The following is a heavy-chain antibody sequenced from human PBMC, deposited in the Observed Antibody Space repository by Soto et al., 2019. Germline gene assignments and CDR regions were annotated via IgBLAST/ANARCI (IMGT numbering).Heavy chain of an antibody. CDR2: ISYDGSNK. J-gene: IGHJ6*02. Sequence: GGSLCLSCAVSGFTFSSYGMYWVCMAQGKGLEWVAVISYDGSNKYYADSVKGRFTISRDNSKNTLYLQMNSLRAEDTAVYYCAKDYDCWRGYYNGMDVWGQGTTVTVSS. CDR3: AKDYDCWRGYYNGMDV. D-gene: IGHD3-3*01. V-gene: IGHV3-30*18. CDR1: GFTFSSYG.